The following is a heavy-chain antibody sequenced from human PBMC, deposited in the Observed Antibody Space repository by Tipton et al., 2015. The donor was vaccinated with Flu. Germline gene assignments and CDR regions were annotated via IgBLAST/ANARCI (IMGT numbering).Heavy chain of an antibody. Sequence: TLSLTCTVSGDSISSRYYWGWIRQPPGRGLEWIGCIYYSGSTYYNPSLKSRVTISIDTSRNQFTLKLSSVTAADTAVYYCAKMRELPNNWFDPWGQGTLVTVSS. CDR3: AKMRELPNNWFDP. J-gene: IGHJ5*02. CDR2: IYYSGST. CDR1: GDSISSRYY. V-gene: IGHV4-38-2*02. D-gene: IGHD1-7*01.